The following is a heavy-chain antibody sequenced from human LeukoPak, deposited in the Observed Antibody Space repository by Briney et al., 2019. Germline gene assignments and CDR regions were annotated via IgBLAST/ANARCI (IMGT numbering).Heavy chain of an antibody. V-gene: IGHV4-59*08. D-gene: IGHD5-24*01. CDR3: ASHVEMATIFDY. J-gene: IGHJ4*02. CDR2: IYYSGST. Sequence: SETLSLTCTVSGGSISSYYWSWIRQPPGKGLEWIGYIYYSGSTNYNPSLKSRATISVDTSKNQFSLKLSSVTAADTAVYYCASHVEMATIFDYWGQGTLVTVSS. CDR1: GGSISSYY.